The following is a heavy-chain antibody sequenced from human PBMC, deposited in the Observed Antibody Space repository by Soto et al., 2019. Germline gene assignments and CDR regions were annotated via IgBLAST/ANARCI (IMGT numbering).Heavy chain of an antibody. CDR1: GFTFNNYA. D-gene: IGHD5-12*01. CDR3: AKGGYCDRHYFDY. Sequence: EVQLLESGGDLVQPGGSLRLSCAASGFTFNNYAMGWVRQAPGRGLEWVSGISGSGTNTYYADSVNGRFTISRDKSKNTLSLQGNTLRAEDTAMYYCAKGGYCDRHYFDYWGQGSLVTVSS. CDR2: ISGSGTNT. V-gene: IGHV3-23*01. J-gene: IGHJ4*02.